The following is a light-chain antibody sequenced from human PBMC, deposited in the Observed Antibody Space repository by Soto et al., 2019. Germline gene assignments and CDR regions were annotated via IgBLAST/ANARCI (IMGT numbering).Light chain of an antibody. V-gene: IGKV3-15*01. CDR1: QTIDSN. CDR3: QQYTNWPPTYT. Sequence: IVMTQSPGTLSVFPGGSATLSCRAIQTIDSNLAWYQQKPGQAPRLLVYGASTRATGIPVRFSGSASGTEFTLTISSLQSEDFAVYYCQQYTNWPPTYTFGQGTRLEIK. CDR2: GAS. J-gene: IGKJ5*01.